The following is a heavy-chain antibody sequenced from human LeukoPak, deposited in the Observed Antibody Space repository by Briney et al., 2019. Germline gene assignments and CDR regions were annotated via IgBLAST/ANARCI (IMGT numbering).Heavy chain of an antibody. CDR1: GYSFTSFW. J-gene: IGHJ5*02. CDR2: IFPGDSDT. Sequence: GESLKISCKGSGYSFTSFWIAWVRQVPGKGLEWMGIIFPGDSDTRYSPSIQGQVTISVDRSISTAYLQWSSLKASDTAIYYCARRPLHSQNWLAPWGQGTLVTVSS. V-gene: IGHV5-51*01. CDR3: ARRPLHSQNWLAP.